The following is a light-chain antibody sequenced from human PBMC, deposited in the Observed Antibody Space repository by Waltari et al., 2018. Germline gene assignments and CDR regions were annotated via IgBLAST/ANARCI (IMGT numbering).Light chain of an antibody. V-gene: IGLV3-21*01. Sequence: SYVLTQPPSVSVAPGKTARITCGGSNIGSKNVKWYQKKPGQAPVLVIYYDSDRPSGIPERFSGSNSGNTATLTISRVEAGDEADYYCQVWESYGDHLVVFGGGTNLTVV. CDR3: QVWESYGDHLVV. J-gene: IGLJ2*01. CDR2: YDS. CDR1: NIGSKN.